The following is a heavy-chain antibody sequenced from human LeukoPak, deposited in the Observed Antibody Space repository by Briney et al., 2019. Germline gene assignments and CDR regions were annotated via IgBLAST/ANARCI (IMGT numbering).Heavy chain of an antibody. CDR2: IKSDGSST. D-gene: IGHD4/OR15-4a*01. V-gene: IGHV3-74*01. CDR3: ARAMVPLFEN. Sequence: GGSLRLTCAASGFTFSSYWMHWVRQAPGKGLVWVSRIKSDGSSTSYADSVKGRFTISRDNAKNTLYLQMNSLRDEDTAVYYCARAMVPLFENWGQGTLVTVSS. CDR1: GFTFSSYW. J-gene: IGHJ4*02.